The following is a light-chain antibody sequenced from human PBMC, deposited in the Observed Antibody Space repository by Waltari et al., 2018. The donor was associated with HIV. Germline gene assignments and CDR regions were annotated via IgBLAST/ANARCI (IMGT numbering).Light chain of an antibody. V-gene: IGLV1-40*01. Sequence: QSVLTQPPSVSGAPGQRVTISCTGSRSNIGAGYDVHWYQQLPGTAPKLLIHGNSNRPSGVPDRFSGSKSGTSASLAITGLQAEEEADYYCQSYDSSLSGVVFGGGTKLTVL. CDR3: QSYDSSLSGVV. J-gene: IGLJ2*01. CDR2: GNS. CDR1: RSNIGAGYD.